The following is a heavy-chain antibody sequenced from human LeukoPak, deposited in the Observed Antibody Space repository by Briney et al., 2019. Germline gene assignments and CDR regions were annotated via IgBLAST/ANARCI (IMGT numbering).Heavy chain of an antibody. CDR2: INLNSGAT. D-gene: IGHD5-12*01. CDR3: ARDGFSATAFDY. V-gene: IGHV1-2*02. CDR1: GYTFTGYY. J-gene: IGHJ4*02. Sequence: ASVKVSCKASGYTFTGYYIHWVRQAPGQGLEWMGWINLNSGATKSAQKFQGRVTMTRDTSISTAHMEVTSLTSDDTAVYYCARDGFSATAFDYWGQGTLVTVSS.